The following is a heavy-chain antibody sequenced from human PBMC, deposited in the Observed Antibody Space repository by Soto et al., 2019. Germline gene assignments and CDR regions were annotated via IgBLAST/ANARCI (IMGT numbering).Heavy chain of an antibody. J-gene: IGHJ4*02. D-gene: IGHD3-9*01. Sequence: EVQLVESGGVLAQPGGPLRLSCAASGFTFNTFGMNWVRQAPGKELEWISYISVTSTTIHYADSLKGRFAISRDNAKNSLYLEMDSLRVEDTAVYYGARDGVMTGVFDYWGPGTVVTVSS. CDR2: ISVTSTTI. CDR3: ARDGVMTGVFDY. V-gene: IGHV3-48*01. CDR1: GFTFNTFG.